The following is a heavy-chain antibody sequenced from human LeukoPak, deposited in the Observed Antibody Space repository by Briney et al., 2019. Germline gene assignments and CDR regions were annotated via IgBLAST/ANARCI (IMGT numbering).Heavy chain of an antibody. D-gene: IGHD4-17*01. CDR3: ARVDDGDRYYYYYYMDV. CDR2: INHSGST. CDR1: GGSFSGYY. Sequence: SETLSLTCAVYGGSFSGYYWSWIRQPPGKGLEWIGEINHSGSTNYNPSLKSRVTISVDTSKNQFSLKLSSVTAADTAVYYCARVDDGDRYYYYYYMDVWGKGTTVTVSS. J-gene: IGHJ6*03. V-gene: IGHV4-34*01.